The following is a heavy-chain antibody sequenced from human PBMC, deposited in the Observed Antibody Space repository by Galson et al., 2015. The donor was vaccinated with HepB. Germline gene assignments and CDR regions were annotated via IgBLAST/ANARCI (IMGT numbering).Heavy chain of an antibody. V-gene: IGHV3-15*01. Sequence: SLRLSCAASGFPFNNAWMTWVRQAPGMGLEWVGRIKSKTDGETTDYAAPVKGRFTISRDDSKNRIYVQMNNLKTEATAVYSCTTDIYYSTYWSWLDPWGQGTLVTVSS. D-gene: IGHD2-8*02. J-gene: IGHJ5*02. CDR2: IKSKTDGETT. CDR1: GFPFNNAW. CDR3: TTDIYYSTYWSWLDP.